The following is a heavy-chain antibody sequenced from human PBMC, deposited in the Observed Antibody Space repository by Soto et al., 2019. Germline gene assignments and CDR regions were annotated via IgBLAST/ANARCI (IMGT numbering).Heavy chain of an antibody. Sequence: GASLKVSCKDSGYTFASYDINWVRQAAGQGLEWMGWMNPNSGNTGYAQKFQGRVNMNRNTSISTDYMELSSLRSEDTAVYYCALVFPTMTTGLAVDAFDIWGQGTMVTVSS. D-gene: IGHD4-17*01. V-gene: IGHV1-8*01. CDR3: ALVFPTMTTGLAVDAFDI. J-gene: IGHJ3*02. CDR1: GYTFASYD. CDR2: MNPNSGNT.